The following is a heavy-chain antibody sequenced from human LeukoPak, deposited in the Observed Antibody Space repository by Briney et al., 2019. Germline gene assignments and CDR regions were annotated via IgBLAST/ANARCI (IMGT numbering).Heavy chain of an antibody. Sequence: PSETLSLTCAVYGGSFSGYYWTWIRQPPGKGLEWIGEINHSGSTNYNPSLKSRVSIAVDTSKNQLSLRLSSVTAADTAVYYCARDPIRERDDYWGQGTLATVSS. V-gene: IGHV4-34*01. CDR1: GGSFSGYY. D-gene: IGHD3-9*01. CDR3: ARDPIRERDDY. J-gene: IGHJ4*02. CDR2: INHSGST.